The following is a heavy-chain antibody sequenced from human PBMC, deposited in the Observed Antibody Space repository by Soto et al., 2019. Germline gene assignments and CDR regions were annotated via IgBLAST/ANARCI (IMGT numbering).Heavy chain of an antibody. CDR3: AADVAVTGPYNLDV. D-gene: IGHD1-20*01. V-gene: IGHV1-58*02. Sequence: SVKVSCKASGFTFTSSAMQWVRQARGQRLEWIGWIVVGSGNTNYAQKFQERVTITRDMSTSTAYMELSSLRSEDTAVYYCAADVAVTGPYNLDVWGKGTTVTVSS. CDR1: GFTFTSSA. CDR2: IVVGSGNT. J-gene: IGHJ6*04.